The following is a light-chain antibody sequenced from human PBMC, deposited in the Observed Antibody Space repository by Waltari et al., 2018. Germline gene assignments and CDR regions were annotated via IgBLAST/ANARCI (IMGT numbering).Light chain of an antibody. CDR3: QKYDRLPAT. Sequence: EIVLTQSPGTLSLSPGEPATLSCRARQSVGRSLVWYQQKPGQAPRLLIYDTDKRATGIPDRFSGSVSGTDFSLTISRLEPEDFAVYYCQKYDRLPATFGQGTKVEIK. CDR1: QSVGRS. J-gene: IGKJ1*01. CDR2: DTD. V-gene: IGKV3-20*01.